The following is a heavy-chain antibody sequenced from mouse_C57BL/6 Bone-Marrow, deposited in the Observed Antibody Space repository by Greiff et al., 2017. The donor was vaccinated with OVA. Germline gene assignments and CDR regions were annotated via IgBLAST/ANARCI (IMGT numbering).Heavy chain of an antibody. CDR1: GYTFTDYY. V-gene: IGHV1-76*01. CDR3: ARSERLRYYFDY. J-gene: IGHJ2*01. Sequence: QVQLQQSGAELVRPGASVKLSCKASGYTFTDYYIRWVKQRPGQGLEWIARIYPGSGSIYYNEKLKGKATLTAEKSSSTAYMQLSSLTSDDSAVYFCARSERLRYYFDYWGQGTTLTVSS. D-gene: IGHD2-2*01. CDR2: IYPGSGSI.